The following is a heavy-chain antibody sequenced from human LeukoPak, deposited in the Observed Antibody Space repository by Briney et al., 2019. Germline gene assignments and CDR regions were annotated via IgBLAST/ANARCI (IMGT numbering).Heavy chain of an antibody. CDR2: ISSSSSTI. CDR3: ARDFSGSYSDHAFDI. Sequence: GGSLRLSCAASGFTFSSYSMNWVRQAPGKGLEWVSYISSSSSTIYYADSVKGRFTISRDNAKNSLYLQMNSLRAEDTAVYYCARDFSGSYSDHAFDIWGQGTMVTVSS. CDR1: GFTFSSYS. J-gene: IGHJ3*02. D-gene: IGHD1-26*01. V-gene: IGHV3-48*04.